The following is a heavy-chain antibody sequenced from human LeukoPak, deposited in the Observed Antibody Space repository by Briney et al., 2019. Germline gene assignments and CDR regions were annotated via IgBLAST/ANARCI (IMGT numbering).Heavy chain of an antibody. CDR2: IYSGGST. Sequence: GGSLRLPCAASGFTFSSYAMSWVRQAPGKGLEWVSVIYSGGSTYYADSVKGRFTISRDNSKNTLYLQMNSLRVEDTAVYYCARDFPGIGVAGTRPLDYWGQGTLVTVSS. D-gene: IGHD6-19*01. J-gene: IGHJ4*02. V-gene: IGHV3-53*01. CDR3: ARDFPGIGVAGTRPLDY. CDR1: GFTFSSYA.